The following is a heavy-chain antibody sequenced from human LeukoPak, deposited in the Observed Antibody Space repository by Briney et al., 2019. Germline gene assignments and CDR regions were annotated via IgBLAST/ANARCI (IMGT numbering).Heavy chain of an antibody. V-gene: IGHV4-59*04. D-gene: IGHD6-19*01. J-gene: IGHJ4*02. CDR1: GDSINTYY. CDR2: ISYSGNT. Sequence: SETLSLTCTVSGDSINTYYWSWIRQPPGRGLEWIGYISYSGNTYYNPSLKSRVTISVDRSRNQFSLRLSSVTAADTAMYYCVKSGGYGLIDYWGQGTLVTVSS. CDR3: VKSGGYGLIDY.